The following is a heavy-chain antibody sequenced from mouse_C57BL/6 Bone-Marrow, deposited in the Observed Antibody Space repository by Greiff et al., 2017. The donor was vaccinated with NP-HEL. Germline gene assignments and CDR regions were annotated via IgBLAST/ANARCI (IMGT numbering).Heavy chain of an antibody. CDR1: GYSITSGYY. V-gene: IGHV3-6*01. Sequence: EVKLQESGPGLVKPSQSLSLTCSVTGYSITSGYYWNWIRQFPGNKLEWMGYISYDGSNNYNPSLKNQTTITRDTSYNQVFLKFNSVPTEDAATYYCAGGVRLLRSGADWGKGTLVTVSA. D-gene: IGHD1-1*01. J-gene: IGHJ3*01. CDR2: ISYDGSN. CDR3: AGGVRLLRSGAD.